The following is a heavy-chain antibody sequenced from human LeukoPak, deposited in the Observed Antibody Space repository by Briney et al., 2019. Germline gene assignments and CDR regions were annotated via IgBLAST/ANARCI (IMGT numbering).Heavy chain of an antibody. CDR1: GFTFSSYA. CDR2: ISYDGSNK. V-gene: IGHV3-30-3*01. Sequence: GRSPKLSCATSGFTFSSYAMHWVRQAPAKGLERVAVISYDGSNKYYADSVKCRFTISRDNSKNTLYLQMNSLRAEDTAVYYCARDGPKYCGGDCYFDYWGQGTLVTVSS. J-gene: IGHJ4*02. D-gene: IGHD2-21*02. CDR3: ARDGPKYCGGDCYFDY.